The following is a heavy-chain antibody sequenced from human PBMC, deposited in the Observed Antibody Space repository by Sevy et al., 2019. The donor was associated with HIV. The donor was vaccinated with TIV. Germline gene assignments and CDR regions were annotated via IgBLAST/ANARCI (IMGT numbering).Heavy chain of an antibody. V-gene: IGHV4-59*01. J-gene: IGHJ6*02. CDR2: IYYSGST. CDR1: GGSISSYY. CDR3: ARDYIYALDV. Sequence: SETLSLTCTVSGGSISSYYWSWIRQPPGKGLEWIGYIYYSGSTNYNPPLKSRVTISVDTSKNQFSLKLSSVTAADTAVYYCARDYIYALDVWGQGTTVTVSS.